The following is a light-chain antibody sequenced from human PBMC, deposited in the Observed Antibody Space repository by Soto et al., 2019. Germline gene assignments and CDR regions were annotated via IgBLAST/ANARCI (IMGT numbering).Light chain of an antibody. CDR1: QSISSY. J-gene: IGKJ1*01. CDR2: AAS. CDR3: QQSFTTPWT. Sequence: DIQMTQSPSSLSASVGDRVTITCRASQSISSYLNWYQQKPGKAPKLLIYAASSLQSGVPSRFSGSGSGTDFTLTINSLQPEDFATYSCQQSFTTPWTFGQGTKVDI. V-gene: IGKV1-39*01.